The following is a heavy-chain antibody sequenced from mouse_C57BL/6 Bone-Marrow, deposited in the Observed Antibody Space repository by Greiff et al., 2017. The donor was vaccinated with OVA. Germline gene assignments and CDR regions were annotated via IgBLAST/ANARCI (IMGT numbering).Heavy chain of an antibody. CDR1: GFTFSDFY. CDR2: SRNKANDYTT. Sequence: EVQGVESGGGLVQSGRSLRLSCATSGFTFSDFYMEWVRQAPGKGLEWIAASRNKANDYTTEYSASVKGRFIVSRDTSQSILYLQMNALRAEDTAIYYCARVLPLHWYFDGWGTGTTVTVSS. V-gene: IGHV7-1*01. CDR3: ARVLPLHWYFDG. J-gene: IGHJ1*03.